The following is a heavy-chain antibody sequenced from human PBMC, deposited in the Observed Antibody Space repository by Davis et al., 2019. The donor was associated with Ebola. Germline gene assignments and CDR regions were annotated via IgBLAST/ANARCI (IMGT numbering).Heavy chain of an antibody. D-gene: IGHD5-12*01. V-gene: IGHV1-69*13. J-gene: IGHJ4*02. CDR2: IIPIIARE. Sequence: SVKVSCKASGGTFYSYAISWVRQAPGQGLEWMGGIIPIIAREDYAQKFQGRVTISADASTDTAYMALSSLRSEDTAIYYCARGDIVTDQVEYFDYWGQGTLVTVSS. CDR3: ARGDIVTDQVEYFDY. CDR1: GGTFYSYA.